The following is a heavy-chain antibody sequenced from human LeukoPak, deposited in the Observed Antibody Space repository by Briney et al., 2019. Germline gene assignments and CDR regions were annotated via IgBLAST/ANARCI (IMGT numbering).Heavy chain of an antibody. CDR3: ATYYYDSSGYPFDY. Sequence: PGGSLRLTCAASGFTFSSYSMNWVRQAPGKGLEWVSSISSSSSYIYYADSVKGRFTISRDNAKNSLYLQMNSLRAEDTAVYYCATYYYDSSGYPFDYWGQGTLVTVSS. J-gene: IGHJ4*02. V-gene: IGHV3-21*01. CDR2: ISSSSSYI. D-gene: IGHD3-22*01. CDR1: GFTFSSYS.